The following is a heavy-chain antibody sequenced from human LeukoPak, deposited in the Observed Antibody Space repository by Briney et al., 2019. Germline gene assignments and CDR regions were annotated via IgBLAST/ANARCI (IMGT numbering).Heavy chain of an antibody. V-gene: IGHV3-23*01. CDR2: ISGSGGST. Sequence: GGSLRLSCAASGFTFSSYAMSWVRQAPGKGLEWVSAISGSGGSTYYADSVKGRFTISRDNSKNTLYLQMNSLRAEDTAVYYCASRNSRSWSLFDYWGQGTLVNVSS. CDR3: ASRNSRSWSLFDY. J-gene: IGHJ4*02. D-gene: IGHD6-13*01. CDR1: GFTFSSYA.